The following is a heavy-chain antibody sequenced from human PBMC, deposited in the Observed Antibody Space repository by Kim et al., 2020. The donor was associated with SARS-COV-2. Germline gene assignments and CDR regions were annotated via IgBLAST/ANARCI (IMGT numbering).Heavy chain of an antibody. Sequence: SETLSLTCTVSSGSISSDYWSWIRQPPGKGLEWIGYMYYGGSTKYNPSLKSRVTISVDTSNNQFSLKLSSVTAADTAVYYCARHTTVPNWFDPWGQGTLVTGAS. CDR2: MYYGGST. CDR1: SGSISSDY. J-gene: IGHJ5*02. D-gene: IGHD4-17*01. V-gene: IGHV4-59*08. CDR3: ARHTTVPNWFDP.